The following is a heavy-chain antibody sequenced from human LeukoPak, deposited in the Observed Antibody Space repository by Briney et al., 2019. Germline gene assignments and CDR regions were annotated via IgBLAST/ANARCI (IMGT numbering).Heavy chain of an antibody. CDR1: GGSLSNYY. CDR2: IYYSGST. CDR3: ARVFREVIVPDY. Sequence: SETLSLTCTVSGGSLSNYYWNWIRQPPGKGLEWIAYIYYSGSTNYNSSLKSRVTISLDTSKNHFSLKLTSVTAADTAVYYCARVFREVIVPDYCGQGTLVTVSS. J-gene: IGHJ4*02. D-gene: IGHD2-8*01. V-gene: IGHV4-59*12.